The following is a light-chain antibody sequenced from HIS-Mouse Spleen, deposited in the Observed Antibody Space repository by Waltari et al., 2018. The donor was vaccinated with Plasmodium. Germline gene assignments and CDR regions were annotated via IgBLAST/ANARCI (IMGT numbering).Light chain of an antibody. J-gene: IGKJ1*01. CDR1: QSISNY. Sequence: DIQMTQSPSSLSASVGDRVTITCRASQSISNYLNWYQQKPGKAPKFLIYAASTLQSVVPSMFSGSGSGTDFTLTISSLQPDDFATYYCQQYNSYSRTFGQGTKVEIK. CDR3: QQYNSYSRT. V-gene: IGKV1-16*01. CDR2: AAS.